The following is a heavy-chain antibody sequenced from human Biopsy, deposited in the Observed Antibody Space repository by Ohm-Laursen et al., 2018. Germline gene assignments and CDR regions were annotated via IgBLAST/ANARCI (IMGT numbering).Heavy chain of an antibody. D-gene: IGHD3-10*01. CDR1: GYTFSDYY. CDR2: MNPDSGNT. J-gene: IGHJ5*02. CDR3: ARADPPLFYYGSGSSNWFDP. Sequence: ASVKVSCKASGYTFSDYYLHWVRQATGQGLEWMGWMNPDSGNTGYAQNFQGRVTMTRNTSISTAYMELSSLRSEDTAVYFCARADPPLFYYGSGSSNWFDPWGQGTLVTVSS. V-gene: IGHV1-8*02.